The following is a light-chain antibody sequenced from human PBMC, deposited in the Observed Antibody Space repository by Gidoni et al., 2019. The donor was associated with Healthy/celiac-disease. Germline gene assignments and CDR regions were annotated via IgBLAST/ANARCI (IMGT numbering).Light chain of an antibody. CDR2: AAS. J-gene: IGKJ2*01. CDR1: QSISSY. V-gene: IGKV1-39*01. CDR3: QQSYSTPTRPT. Sequence: DIQMTQSPSSLSASVGDRVTITCRTSQSISSYLNWYQQKPGKAPKLLIYAASSLQSGVPSRFSGSGSGTDFTLTISSLQPEDFATYYCQQSYSTPTRPTFGQGTKLEIK.